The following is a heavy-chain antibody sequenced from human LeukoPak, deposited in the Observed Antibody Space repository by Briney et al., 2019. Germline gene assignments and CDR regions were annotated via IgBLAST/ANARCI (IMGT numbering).Heavy chain of an antibody. CDR1: GGSISSYY. CDR2: IYYSGST. Sequence: SETLSLTCTVSGGSISSYYWSWIRLPPGKGLEWIGYIYYSGSTNYNPSLKSRVTISVDTSKNQFSLKLSSVTAADTAVYYCARDGGGGSGWTGRRGTDAFDIWGQGTMVTVSS. J-gene: IGHJ3*02. CDR3: ARDGGGGSGWTGRRGTDAFDI. D-gene: IGHD6-19*01. V-gene: IGHV4-59*01.